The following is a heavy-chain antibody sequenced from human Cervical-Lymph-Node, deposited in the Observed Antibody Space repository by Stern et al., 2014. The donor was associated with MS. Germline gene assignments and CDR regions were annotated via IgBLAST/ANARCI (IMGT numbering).Heavy chain of an antibody. CDR1: GLSLSADGVG. D-gene: IGHD1-7*01. J-gene: IGHJ6*02. CDR2: PYWDDDD. V-gene: IGHV2-5*02. Sequence: QVTLKESGPSLVRPTQTVTLTCTVSGLSLSADGVGVGRLSQAPGKALEWLALPYWDDDDRYSQSLKNRLAIRKDTSKNQVVLTMTDMDPEDTGTYYCAHSFGSVSGTYSGLDVWGQGTTVTVS. CDR3: AHSFGSVSGTYSGLDV.